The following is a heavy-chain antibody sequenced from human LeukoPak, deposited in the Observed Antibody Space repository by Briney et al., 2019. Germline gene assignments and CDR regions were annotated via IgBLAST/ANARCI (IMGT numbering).Heavy chain of an antibody. D-gene: IGHD2-2*01. V-gene: IGHV3-7*01. Sequence: GGSLRLSCAASGFTFNRYWMSWVRQAPGKGLEWVANIKEDGSGKYYVDSVKGRFTISRDNAKNSLYLQMNSLRAEDTAVYYCAGDGTYCSGSSCDEAEYFQDWGQGTLVTVSS. CDR2: IKEDGSGK. CDR1: GFTFNRYW. J-gene: IGHJ1*01. CDR3: AGDGTYCSGSSCDEAEYFQD.